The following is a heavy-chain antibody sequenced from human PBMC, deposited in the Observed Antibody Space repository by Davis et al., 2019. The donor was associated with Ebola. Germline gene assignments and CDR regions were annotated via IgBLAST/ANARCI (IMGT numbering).Heavy chain of an antibody. CDR3: AKDHHLVKDFDL. Sequence: PGGSLRLSCAASGFSFYNYAMTWVRQAPGKGLEWVSAISVSSSSTYYADSVKGRFTISRDNSKNTLYLQMNSLRAEDTAVYYCAKDHHLVKDFDLWGRGTLVTVSS. J-gene: IGHJ2*01. V-gene: IGHV3-23*05. CDR2: ISVSSSST. D-gene: IGHD3-9*01. CDR1: GFSFYNYA.